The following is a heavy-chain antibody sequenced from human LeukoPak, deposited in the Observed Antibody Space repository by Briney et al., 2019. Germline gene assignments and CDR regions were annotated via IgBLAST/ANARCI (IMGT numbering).Heavy chain of an antibody. CDR2: ISHDRSNS. Sequence: PRRSLRLSCAASGFTFSNYAMHWARQAPGKGLEWVAFISHDRSNSCHADSVKGRFTISRDNSKKTLYLQMNSLTDEDTAVYYCARDLSGSYMSDYWGEGTLVTVST. D-gene: IGHD1-26*01. J-gene: IGHJ4*02. CDR3: ARDLSGSYMSDY. V-gene: IGHV3-30-3*01. CDR1: GFTFSNYA.